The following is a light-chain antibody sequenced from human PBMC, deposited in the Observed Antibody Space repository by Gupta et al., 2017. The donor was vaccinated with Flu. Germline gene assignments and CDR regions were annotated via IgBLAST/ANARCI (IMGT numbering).Light chain of an antibody. V-gene: IGKV2-30*01. CDR3: MHSKRWPWT. J-gene: IGKJ1*01. CDR1: QSLVYSDGDSY. CDR2: KAS. Sequence: DGVLTQSPLSLPVTLGQPASISCRSSQSLVYSDGDSYVSWFHQRPGQSPRRLIYKASNRDSGVPDRISGSGSGTDFTLKISRVEAEDVGLYYCMHSKRWPWTFGQGTKVEIK.